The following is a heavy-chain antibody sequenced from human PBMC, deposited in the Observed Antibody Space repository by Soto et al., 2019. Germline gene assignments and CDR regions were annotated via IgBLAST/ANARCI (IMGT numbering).Heavy chain of an antibody. CDR2: IYHSGST. V-gene: IGHV4-4*02. J-gene: IGHJ6*02. CDR3: ARDGSGIAAFCGHDYYYYGMDV. D-gene: IGHD6-13*01. CDR1: CGFISSSKW. Sequence: SETLSLTWAVSCGFISSSKWWGWVRPPPGKGLGGVGEIYHSGSTNYNPPLKSRVTISVDKSKNQFALKRSSVTEAETAVYYCARDGSGIAAFCGHDYYYYGMDVWGQGYTVTVSS.